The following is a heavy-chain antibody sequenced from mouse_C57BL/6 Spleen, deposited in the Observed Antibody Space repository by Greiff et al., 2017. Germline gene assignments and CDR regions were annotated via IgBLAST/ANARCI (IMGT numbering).Heavy chain of an antibody. V-gene: IGHV1-15*01. D-gene: IGHD1-1*01. CDR2: IDPETGGT. CDR1: GYTFTDYE. J-gene: IGHJ2*01. CDR3: TRGGGSPLDY. Sequence: VQLQQSGAELVRPGASVTLSCKASGYTFTDYEMHWVKQTPVHGLEWIGAIDPETGGTAYNQKFKGKAILTADKSSSTAYMELRSLTSEDSAVYYCTRGGGSPLDYWGQGTTLTVSS.